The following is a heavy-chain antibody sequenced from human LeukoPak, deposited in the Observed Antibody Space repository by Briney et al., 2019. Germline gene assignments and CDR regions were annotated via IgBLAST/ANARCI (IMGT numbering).Heavy chain of an antibody. CDR1: GGSIINSNW. J-gene: IGHJ4*02. Sequence: SETLSLTCAVSGGSIINSNWWSWVRQPPGKGLEWIGEIDHSGSTSYNPSLKSRVTISVDTSKNQFSLKLSSVTAADTAVYYCARSGHHTGFNYDFWSGYYKRGVAHDYWGQGTLVTVSS. CDR2: IDHSGST. V-gene: IGHV4-4*02. D-gene: IGHD3-3*01. CDR3: ARSGHHTGFNYDFWSGYYKRGVAHDY.